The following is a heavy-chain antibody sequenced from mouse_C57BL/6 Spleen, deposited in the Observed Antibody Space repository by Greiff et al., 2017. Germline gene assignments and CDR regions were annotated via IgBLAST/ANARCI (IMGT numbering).Heavy chain of an antibody. J-gene: IGHJ3*01. CDR3: AREGGDGYYWFAY. Sequence: VQLQQSGAELVKPGASVKISCKASGYAFSSYWMNWVQQRPGKGLEWIGQIYPGDGDTNYNGKFKGKATLTADKSSSTAYMQLSSLTSEDSAVYFCAREGGDGYYWFAYWGQGTLVTVSA. CDR1: GYAFSSYW. V-gene: IGHV1-80*01. CDR2: IYPGDGDT. D-gene: IGHD2-3*01.